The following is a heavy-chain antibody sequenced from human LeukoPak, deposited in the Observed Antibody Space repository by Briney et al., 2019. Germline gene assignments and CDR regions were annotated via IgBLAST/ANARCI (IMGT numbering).Heavy chain of an antibody. CDR2: INPNSGGT. D-gene: IGHD2-2*01. Sequence: ASVKVSCKASGYTFTSYDINWVRQAPGQGLEWMGWINPNSGGTNYAQKFQGRVTMTRDTSISTAYMELSRLRSDDTAVYYCARDIVVVPAATLSHYGMDVWGQGTTVTVSS. CDR1: GYTFTSYD. V-gene: IGHV1-2*02. J-gene: IGHJ6*02. CDR3: ARDIVVVPAATLSHYGMDV.